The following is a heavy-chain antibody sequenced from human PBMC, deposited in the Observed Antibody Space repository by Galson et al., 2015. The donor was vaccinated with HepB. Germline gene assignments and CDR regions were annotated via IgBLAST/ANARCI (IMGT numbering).Heavy chain of an antibody. D-gene: IGHD1-26*01. J-gene: IGHJ3*02. V-gene: IGHV4-34*01. CDR3: ARGVGVGATQAGAFDI. Sequence: LSLTCAVYGGSFSGYYWSWIRQPPGKGLEWIGEINHSGSTNYNPSLKSRVTISVDTSKNQFSLKLSSVTAADTAVYYCARGVGVGATQAGAFDIWGQGTMVTVS. CDR2: INHSGST. CDR1: GGSFSGYY.